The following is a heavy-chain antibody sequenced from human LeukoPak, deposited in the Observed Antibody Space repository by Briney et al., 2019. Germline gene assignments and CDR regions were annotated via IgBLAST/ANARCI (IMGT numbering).Heavy chain of an antibody. Sequence: PGGSLRLSCAASGFTFSSYWMHWVRQAPGKGLVWVSRIDSDGSSTRYADSVKGRFTISRDNAKNSLYLQMNSLRAEDTAVYYCAYGSGSVGVDYWGQGTLVTVSS. CDR2: IDSDGSST. CDR3: AYGSGSVGVDY. J-gene: IGHJ4*02. V-gene: IGHV3-74*01. D-gene: IGHD3-10*01. CDR1: GFTFSSYW.